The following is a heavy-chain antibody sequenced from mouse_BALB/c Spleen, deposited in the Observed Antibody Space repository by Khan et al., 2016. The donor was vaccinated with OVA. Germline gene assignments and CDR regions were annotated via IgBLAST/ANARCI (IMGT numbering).Heavy chain of an antibody. CDR3: VRKNYNGYAVDY. Sequence: EVKLVESGPGLVKPSQSLSLTCTVTGYSITSDYAWYWIRQFPGNKLEWMGYISYGGSTSYNPSLKSRISITRDTSKNQFFLHMNSVTTEDTATYNCVRKNYNGYAVDYWGQGTSVTVSS. CDR2: ISYGGST. V-gene: IGHV3-2*02. CDR1: GYSITSDYA. D-gene: IGHD1-1*02. J-gene: IGHJ4*01.